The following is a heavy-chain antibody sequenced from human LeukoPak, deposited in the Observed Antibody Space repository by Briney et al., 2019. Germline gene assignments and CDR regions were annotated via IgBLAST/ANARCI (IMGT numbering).Heavy chain of an antibody. D-gene: IGHD5-18*01. CDR1: GYTFPGHH. V-gene: IGHV1-69*13. CDR2: IIPIFGTA. J-gene: IGHJ6*02. Sequence: GASVKVSCKASGYTFPGHHIHWVRQAPGQGLEWMGGIIPIFGTANYAQKFQGRVTITADESTSTAYMELSSLRSEDTAVYYCARAIPPPTAMVRFYYYYGMDVWGQGTTVTVSS. CDR3: ARAIPPPTAMVRFYYYYGMDV.